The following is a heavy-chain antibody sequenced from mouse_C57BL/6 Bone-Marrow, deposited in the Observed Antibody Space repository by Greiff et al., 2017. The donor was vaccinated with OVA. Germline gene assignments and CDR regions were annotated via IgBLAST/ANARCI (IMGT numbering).Heavy chain of an antibody. J-gene: IGHJ1*03. CDR2: IRNKANNHAT. D-gene: IGHD1-1*01. CDR3: TPFITTVVDWYFDV. V-gene: IGHV6-6*01. Sequence: EVKLVESGGGLVQPGGSMKLSCAASGFTFSDAWMDWVRQSPEKGLEWVAEIRNKANNHATYYAESVKGRFTISRDDSKSSVYLQMNSLRAEDTGIYYCTPFITTVVDWYFDVWGTGTTVTVSS. CDR1: GFTFSDAW.